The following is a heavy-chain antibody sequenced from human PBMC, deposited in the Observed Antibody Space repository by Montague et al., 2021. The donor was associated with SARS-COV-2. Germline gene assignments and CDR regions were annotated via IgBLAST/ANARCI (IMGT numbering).Heavy chain of an antibody. J-gene: IGHJ4*02. Sequence: SLRLSCAASGFTFSSYGMHWVRQAPGKGLEWVAVIWYDGSNKYYADSVKGRFTISRDNSKNTLYLQMNSLRAEDTAVYYCARDARGWGAYYFDYWGQGTLVTVSS. CDR1: GFTFSSYG. CDR3: ARDARGWGAYYFDY. D-gene: IGHD6-19*01. V-gene: IGHV3-33*01. CDR2: IWYDGSNK.